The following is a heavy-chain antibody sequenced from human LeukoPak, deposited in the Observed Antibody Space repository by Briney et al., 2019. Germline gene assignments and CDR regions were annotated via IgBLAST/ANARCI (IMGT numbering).Heavy chain of an antibody. Sequence: WPPVKVSCKASGYTFTGYYMHWVRQAPGQGLEWMGWINPNSGGTNYAQKFQGRVTMTRDTSISTAYMELSRLRSDDTAVYYCARLLNQGMGFDYWGQGTLVTVSS. CDR3: ARLLNQGMGFDY. CDR2: INPNSGGT. D-gene: IGHD1-14*01. V-gene: IGHV1-2*02. J-gene: IGHJ4*02. CDR1: GYTFTGYY.